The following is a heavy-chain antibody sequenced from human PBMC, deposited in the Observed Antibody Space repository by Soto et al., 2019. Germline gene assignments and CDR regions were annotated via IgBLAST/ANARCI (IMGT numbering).Heavy chain of an antibody. Sequence: ASVKVSCKASGGTFSSYAISWVRQAPGQGLEWMGWINPNSGGTNYAQKFQGRVTMTRDTSISTAYMELSRLISDDTAVYYCARGDVRVVASFDPWGQGXLVTVSS. CDR2: INPNSGGT. J-gene: IGHJ5*02. D-gene: IGHD2-15*01. V-gene: IGHV1-2*02. CDR3: ARGDVRVVASFDP. CDR1: GGTFSSYA.